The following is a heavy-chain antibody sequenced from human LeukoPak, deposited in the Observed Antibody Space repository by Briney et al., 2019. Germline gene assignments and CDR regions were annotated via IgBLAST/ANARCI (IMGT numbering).Heavy chain of an antibody. CDR3: ARDASCYYDGSGYYLGY. J-gene: IGHJ4*02. CDR1: GGSLSSCS. V-gene: IGHV4-4*07. D-gene: IGHD3-22*01. Sequence: SETLSLTCIVSGGSLSSCSWNWIRQPAGKGLEWIGRIHTSGSTNYNPSLKSRVTMSVDTSKNQFSLKLSSVTAADTAVYYCARDASCYYDGSGYYLGYWGQGTLVTVSS. CDR2: IHTSGST.